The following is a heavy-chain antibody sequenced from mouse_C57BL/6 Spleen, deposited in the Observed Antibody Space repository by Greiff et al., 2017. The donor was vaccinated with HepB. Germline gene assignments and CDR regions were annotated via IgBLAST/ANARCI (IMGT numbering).Heavy chain of an antibody. CDR2: IRNKANGYTT. D-gene: IGHD4-1*01. V-gene: IGHV7-3*01. CDR3: ARDMGRGYFDY. CDR1: GFTFTDYY. Sequence: EVQGVESGGGLVQPGGSLSLSCAASGFTFTDYYMSWVRQPPGKALEWLGFIRNKANGYTTEYSASVKGLFTISRDNSQSILYLQMNALRAEDSATYYCARDMGRGYFDYWGQGTTLTVSS. J-gene: IGHJ2*01.